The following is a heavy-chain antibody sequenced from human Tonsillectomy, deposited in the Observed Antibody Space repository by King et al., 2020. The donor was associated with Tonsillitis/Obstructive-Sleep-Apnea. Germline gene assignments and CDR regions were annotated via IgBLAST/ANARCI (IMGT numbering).Heavy chain of an antibody. CDR2: INHSGST. CDR3: ARLSYGIFDY. V-gene: IGHV4-34*01. D-gene: IGHD4-17*01. Sequence: VQLQQWGAGLLKPSETLSLTCAVYGGSFSGYYWSWIRQPPGKGLEWIGEINHSGSTNYNPSLKSRVTISVDTSKNQFSLKLSSVTAAHTAVYYCARLSYGIFDYWGQGTLVTVSS. CDR1: GGSFSGYY. J-gene: IGHJ4*02.